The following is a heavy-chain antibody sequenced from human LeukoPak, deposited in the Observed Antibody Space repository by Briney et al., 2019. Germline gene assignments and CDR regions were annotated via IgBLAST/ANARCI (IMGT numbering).Heavy chain of an antibody. V-gene: IGHV4-30-2*01. CDR1: GGSISRGGYS. Sequence: SETLSLTCAVSGGSISRGGYSWSWIRQPPGKGLEWIGYIYHSGSTHYNPSLKSRVTISVDRSKNQFSLKLSSVTAADTAVYYCARGIGYSTCTSCLPDYWGQGTLVTVSS. CDR3: ARGIGYSTCTSCLPDY. D-gene: IGHD2-2*01. J-gene: IGHJ4*02. CDR2: IYHSGST.